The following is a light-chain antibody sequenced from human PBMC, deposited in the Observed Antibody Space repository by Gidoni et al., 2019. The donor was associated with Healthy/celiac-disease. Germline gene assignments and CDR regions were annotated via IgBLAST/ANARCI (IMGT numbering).Light chain of an antibody. Sequence: DMQMTQSPSSLSESVGDRVTITCQASQDISNYLNWYQQKPGKAPKLLIYDASNLETGVPSRFSGSGSGTDFTFTISSLQPEDIATYYCQQYDNLPFTFGPGTKVDIK. J-gene: IGKJ3*01. CDR3: QQYDNLPFT. CDR1: QDISNY. V-gene: IGKV1-33*01. CDR2: DAS.